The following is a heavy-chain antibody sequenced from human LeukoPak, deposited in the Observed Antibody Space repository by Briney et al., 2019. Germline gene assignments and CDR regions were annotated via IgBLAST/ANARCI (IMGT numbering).Heavy chain of an antibody. CDR3: ARGPSDYYDSSGHYFDY. V-gene: IGHV4-38-2*02. Sequence: KPSETLSLTCTVSGYSISNGYYWGWIQQPPGKGLEWIGSFYHSGSTYYNPSLKSRVTISVDTSKNQFSLRLSSVTAADTAVYYCARGPSDYYDSSGHYFDYWGQGTLVTVSS. J-gene: IGHJ4*02. CDR1: GYSISNGYY. D-gene: IGHD3-22*01. CDR2: FYHSGST.